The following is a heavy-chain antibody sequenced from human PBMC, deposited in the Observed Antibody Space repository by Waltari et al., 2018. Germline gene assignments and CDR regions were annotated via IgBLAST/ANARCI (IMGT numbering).Heavy chain of an antibody. J-gene: IGHJ4*02. Sequence: EVQLVESGGGLVKPGGSLRLSCAASGFTFSSYSMHWVRQAPGKGLEWVSSISSSSSYIYYADSLKGRFTISRDNAKNSLYLQMNSLRAEDTAVYYCASGGITMVRGVINYWGQGTLVTVSS. D-gene: IGHD3-10*01. V-gene: IGHV3-21*01. CDR1: GFTFSSYS. CDR2: ISSSSSYI. CDR3: ASGGITMVRGVINY.